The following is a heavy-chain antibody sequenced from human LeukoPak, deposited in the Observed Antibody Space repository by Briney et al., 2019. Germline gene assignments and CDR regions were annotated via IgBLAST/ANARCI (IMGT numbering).Heavy chain of an antibody. Sequence: SETLSLTCTVSGGSISSHYWSWIRQPPAKGLEWIGYIYYSGSNNYNPSLKSRVTISVDTSKNQFSLKLSSVTAADTAVYYCARVGPPPYYDFWWFDPWGQGTLVTVSS. CDR1: GGSISSHY. V-gene: IGHV4-59*11. CDR2: IYYSGSN. J-gene: IGHJ5*02. CDR3: ARVGPPPYYDFWWFDP. D-gene: IGHD3-3*01.